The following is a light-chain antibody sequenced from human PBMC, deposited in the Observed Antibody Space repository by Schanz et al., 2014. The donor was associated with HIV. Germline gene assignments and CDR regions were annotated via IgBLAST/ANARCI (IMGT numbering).Light chain of an antibody. CDR2: DYH. V-gene: IGLV1-51*01. CDR3: CSYGGSSVV. Sequence: QSVLTQPPSVSAAPGQRVTISCSGSALNIGRNSVSWYQQFPGTAPNLLIYDYHERPSEIRDRFSGSKSGNTASLTISGLQAEDEGKYYCCSYGGSSVVFGGGTKLTVL. J-gene: IGLJ2*01. CDR1: ALNIGRNS.